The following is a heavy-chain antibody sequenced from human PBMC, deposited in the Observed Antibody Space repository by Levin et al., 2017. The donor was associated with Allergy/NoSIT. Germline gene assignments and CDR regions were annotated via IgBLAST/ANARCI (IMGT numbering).Heavy chain of an antibody. Sequence: SETLSLTCTVSGGSISSSSYYWGWIRQPPGKGLEWIGSIYYSGSTYYNPSLKSRVTISVDTSKNQFSLKLSSVTAADTAVYYCARLSGSYYVVGYWGQGTLVTVSS. D-gene: IGHD1-26*01. CDR1: GGSISSSSYY. J-gene: IGHJ4*02. CDR2: IYYSGST. CDR3: ARLSGSYYVVGY. V-gene: IGHV4-39*01.